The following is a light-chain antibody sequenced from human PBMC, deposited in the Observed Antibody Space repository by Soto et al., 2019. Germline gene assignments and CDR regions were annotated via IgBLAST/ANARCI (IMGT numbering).Light chain of an antibody. V-gene: IGKV1-17*01. J-gene: IGKJ1*01. CDR2: DAS. CDR1: QGIRND. CDR3: QQYDGYSTWT. Sequence: IQMTQSPSSLSASVGDRVTITCRASQGIRNDLGWYQQKPGKAPKVLIWDASTLQRGVPSRFSGSGSGTEFTLTISSLQPEDFATYYCQQYDGYSTWTFGQGTKVDIK.